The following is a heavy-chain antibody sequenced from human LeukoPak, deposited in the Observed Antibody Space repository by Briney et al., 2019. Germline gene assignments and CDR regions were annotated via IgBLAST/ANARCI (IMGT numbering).Heavy chain of an antibody. D-gene: IGHD3-10*01. CDR1: GGSFSGYY. V-gene: IGHV4-34*01. J-gene: IGHJ5*02. CDR3: ARHTLLWFGELFRNWFDP. Sequence: SETLSLTCAVYGGSFSGYYWSWIRQPPGKGLEWIGEINHSGSTNYNPSLKSRVTISVDTSKNQFSLKLSSVTAADTAVYYCARHTLLWFGELFRNWFDPWGQGTLVTVSS. CDR2: INHSGST.